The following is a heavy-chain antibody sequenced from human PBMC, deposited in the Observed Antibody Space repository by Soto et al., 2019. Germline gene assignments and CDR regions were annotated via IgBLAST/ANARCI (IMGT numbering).Heavy chain of an antibody. CDR1: GFTFSSYS. V-gene: IGHV3-21*01. Sequence: GGSLRLSCAASGFTFSSYSMNWVRQAPGKGLEWVSSISSSSSYIYYADSVKGRFTISRDNAKNSLYLQMNSLRAEDTAVYYCARDMQLVFYYYGMDVWGQGTTVTVSS. D-gene: IGHD6-13*01. CDR3: ARDMQLVFYYYGMDV. J-gene: IGHJ6*02. CDR2: ISSSSSYI.